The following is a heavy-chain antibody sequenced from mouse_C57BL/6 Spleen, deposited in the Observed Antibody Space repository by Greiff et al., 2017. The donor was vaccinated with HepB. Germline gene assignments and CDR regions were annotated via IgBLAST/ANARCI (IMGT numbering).Heavy chain of an antibody. D-gene: IGHD2-3*01. V-gene: IGHV5-6*01. CDR2: ISSGGSYT. Sequence: EVQVVESGGDLVKPGGSLKLSCAASGFTFSSYGMSWVRQTPDKRLEWVATISSGGSYTYYPDSVKGRFTISRDNAKNTLYLQMSSLKSEDTAMYYCASHGYSYAMDYWGQGTSVTVSS. CDR3: ASHGYSYAMDY. CDR1: GFTFSSYG. J-gene: IGHJ4*01.